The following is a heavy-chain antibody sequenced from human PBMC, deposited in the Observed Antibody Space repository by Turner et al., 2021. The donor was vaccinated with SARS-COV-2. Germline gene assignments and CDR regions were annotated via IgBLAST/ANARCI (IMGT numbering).Heavy chain of an antibody. CDR1: GGSISSSNYY. J-gene: IGHJ6*02. D-gene: IGHD3-10*01. Sequence: LKLQESGPGLVKPSETLSLTCTVSGGSISSSNYYWGWIRQPPGKGLEWIGSIYYSGSTYYNPSLKSRVTISVDTSKNQFSLKLSSVTAADTAVYYCARLLNPGSYYYYYYGMDVWGQGTTVTVSS. V-gene: IGHV4-39*01. CDR3: ARLLNPGSYYYYYYGMDV. CDR2: IYYSGST.